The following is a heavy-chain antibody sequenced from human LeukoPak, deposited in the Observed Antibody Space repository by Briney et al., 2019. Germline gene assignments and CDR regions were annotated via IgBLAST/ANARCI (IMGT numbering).Heavy chain of an antibody. Sequence: GGSLRLSCAASGFTFSSFWMSWVRQAPGKGLEWVANIKQDGSEKYYVDSVKGRFTISRDNAKNSLYLQLNSLRAEDTAVYYCTREGITAAADYWGQGTLVTVSS. J-gene: IGHJ4*02. D-gene: IGHD6-13*01. CDR2: IKQDGSEK. CDR3: TREGITAAADY. CDR1: GFTFSSFW. V-gene: IGHV3-7*01.